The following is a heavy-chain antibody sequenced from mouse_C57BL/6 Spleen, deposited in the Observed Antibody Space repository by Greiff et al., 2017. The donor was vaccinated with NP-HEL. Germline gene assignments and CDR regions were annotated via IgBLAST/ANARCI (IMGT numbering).Heavy chain of an antibody. CDR3: ARDQDWDWYFDV. Sequence: EVKLVESGGGLVKPGGSLKLSCAASGFTFSSYAMSWVRQTPEKRLEWVATISDGGSYTYYPDNVQGRFTISRDNAKNNLYLQMSHLKSEDTAMYYCARDQDWDWYFDVLGTGTTVTVSS. CDR2: ISDGGSYT. CDR1: GFTFSSYA. D-gene: IGHD4-1*01. V-gene: IGHV5-4*01. J-gene: IGHJ1*03.